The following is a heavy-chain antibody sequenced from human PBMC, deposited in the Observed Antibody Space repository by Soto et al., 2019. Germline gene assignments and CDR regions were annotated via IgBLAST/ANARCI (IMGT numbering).Heavy chain of an antibody. CDR3: ARSQYSRSWQDY. Sequence: GGSLRLSCAASGFTFSSYWMHWVRQVPGKGLVWVSRINSDGTRTDYADSVKGRFTISRDNANNTVYLQMNSLRDEDTAVYHCARSQYSRSWQDYWGRGTRVTVSS. CDR2: INSDGTRT. J-gene: IGHJ4*02. D-gene: IGHD1-26*01. CDR1: GFTFSSYW. V-gene: IGHV3-74*01.